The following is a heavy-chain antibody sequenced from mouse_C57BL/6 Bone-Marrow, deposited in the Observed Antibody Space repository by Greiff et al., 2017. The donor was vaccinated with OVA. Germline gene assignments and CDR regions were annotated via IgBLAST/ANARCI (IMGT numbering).Heavy chain of an antibody. D-gene: IGHD1-1*01. J-gene: IGHJ2*01. CDR1: GYTFTSYG. Sequence: QVQLQQSGAELARPGASVKLSCKASGYTFTSYGISWVKQRTGQGLEWIGEIYPRSGNTYYNEKFKGKATLTADKSSSTAYMELRSLTSEDSAVYFCARGGSREYFDYWGQGTTLTVSS. V-gene: IGHV1-81*01. CDR3: ARGGSREYFDY. CDR2: IYPRSGNT.